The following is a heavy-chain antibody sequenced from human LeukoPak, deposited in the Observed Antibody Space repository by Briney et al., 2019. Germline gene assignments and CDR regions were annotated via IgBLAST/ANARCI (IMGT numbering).Heavy chain of an antibody. V-gene: IGHV4-34*01. CDR2: INHSGCT. CDR3: ARRTITMVRGGTFYYYYYMDV. J-gene: IGHJ6*03. D-gene: IGHD3-10*01. CDR1: GGSFSGYY. Sequence: PSETLSLTCAVYGGSFSGYYWSWIRQPPGKGLEWIGEINHSGCTNYNPSLKSRVTISIDTSKNQFSLKLSSVTAADTAVYYCARRTITMVRGGTFYYYYYMDVWGKGTTVTVSS.